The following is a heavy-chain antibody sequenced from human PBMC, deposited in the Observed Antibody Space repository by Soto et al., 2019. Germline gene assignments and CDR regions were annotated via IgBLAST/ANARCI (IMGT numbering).Heavy chain of an antibody. V-gene: IGHV3-21*01. J-gene: IGHJ5*02. D-gene: IGHD6-19*01. CDR3: ARGGKAVAVDWFDP. CDR1: GFTFSSYS. CDR2: ISSSSSYI. Sequence: GGSLRLSCAASGFTFSSYSMNWVRQAPGKGLEWVSSISSSSSYIYYADSVKGRFTISRDNAKNSLYLQMNSLRAEDTAVYYCARGGKAVAVDWFDPWGQGTLVTVSS.